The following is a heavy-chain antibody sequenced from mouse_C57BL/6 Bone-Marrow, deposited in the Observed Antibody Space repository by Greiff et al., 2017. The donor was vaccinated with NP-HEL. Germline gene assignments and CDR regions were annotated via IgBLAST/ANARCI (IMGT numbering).Heavy chain of an antibody. CDR1: GFTFSSYA. D-gene: IGHD2-5*01. V-gene: IGHV5-9-1*02. CDR2: ISSGCGYI. J-gene: IGHJ3*01. Sequence: EVMLVESGAGLVKPGGSLKLSCAASGFTFSSYAMSWVRQTPEKRLEWVAYISSGCGYIFYADTVQGRFTISVDNARNTLYLQMSSLKSEDTAMYYCTSGDYSNYDAYWGQGTLVTVSA. CDR3: TSGDYSNYDAY.